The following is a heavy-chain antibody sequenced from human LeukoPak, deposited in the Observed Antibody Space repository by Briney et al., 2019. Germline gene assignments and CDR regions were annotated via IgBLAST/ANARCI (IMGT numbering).Heavy chain of an antibody. CDR3: ARDLAYCGGDCY. CDR2: INAGNGNT. V-gene: IGHV1-3*01. D-gene: IGHD2-21*02. J-gene: IGHJ4*02. CDR1: GYTFTSYA. Sequence: GASVKVTCKDSGYTFTSYAMHWVRRAPGQRLEWMGWINAGNGNTKYSQKFQGRVTITRDTSASTAYMELSSLRSEDTAVYYCARDLAYCGGDCYWGQGTLVTVSS.